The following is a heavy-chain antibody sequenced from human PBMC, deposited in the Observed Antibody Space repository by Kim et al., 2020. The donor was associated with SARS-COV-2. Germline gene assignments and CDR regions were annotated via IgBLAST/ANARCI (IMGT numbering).Heavy chain of an antibody. CDR3: VRVAAGAISCYYFGS. D-gene: IGHD2-15*01. J-gene: IGHJ4*01. Sequence: GGSLRLSCAASGITFSYYYMSWIRQAPGKGLEWVSYISSSGSYIKYADSLKGRFTISRDNAENSLYLEMNSLRPEDTAVYYCVRVAAGAISCYYFGSWG. CDR1: GITFSYYY. V-gene: IGHV3-11*05. CDR2: ISSSGSYI.